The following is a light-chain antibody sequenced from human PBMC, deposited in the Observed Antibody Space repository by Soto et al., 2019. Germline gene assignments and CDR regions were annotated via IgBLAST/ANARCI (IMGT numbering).Light chain of an antibody. J-gene: IGKJ3*01. CDR2: AAS. CDR3: QEHYSAPPVA. V-gene: IGKV1-27*01. CDR1: QGIDHY. Sequence: DIQMTQSPSSLSASVGDRVSITCRASQGIDHYLAWYQQKPGKVPKLLIYAASTLQSGVPSRFSGSGSGTDLTLTITSLQPEDVATYYCQEHYSAPPVAFGPGTKVDV.